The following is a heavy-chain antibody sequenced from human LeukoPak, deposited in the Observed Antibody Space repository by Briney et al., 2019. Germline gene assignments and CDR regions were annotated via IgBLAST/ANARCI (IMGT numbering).Heavy chain of an antibody. V-gene: IGHV4-39*07. CDR1: GGSISGSSYY. CDR3: ARAGVVPAARLYGSGSYFPY. D-gene: IGHD3-10*01. CDR2: IYYSGST. Sequence: SETLSLTCTVSGGSISGSSYYWGWIRQPPGKGLEWIGSIYYSGSTYYNPSLKSRVTISVDTSKNQFSLKLSSVTAADTAVYYCARAGVVPAARLYGSGSYFPYWGQGTLVTVSS. J-gene: IGHJ4*02.